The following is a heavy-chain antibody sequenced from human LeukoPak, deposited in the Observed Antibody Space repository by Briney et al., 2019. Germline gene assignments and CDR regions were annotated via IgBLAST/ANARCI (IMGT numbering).Heavy chain of an antibody. V-gene: IGHV4-59*11. J-gene: IGHJ5*02. D-gene: IGHD3-3*01. CDR2: IYYSGST. CDR3: ARTYYDFWSGYSNWFDP. Sequence: SETLSLTCTVSGGSISSHYWSWIRQPPGKGLEWIGYIYYSGSTNYNPSLKSRVTISVDTSKNQFSLKLSSVTAADTAVYYCARTYYDFWSGYSNWFDPWGQGTLVTVSS. CDR1: GGSISSHY.